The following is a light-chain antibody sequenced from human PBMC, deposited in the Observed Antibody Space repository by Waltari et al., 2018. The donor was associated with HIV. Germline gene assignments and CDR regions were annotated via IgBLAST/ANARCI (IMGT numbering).Light chain of an antibody. CDR3: QQLDSYTQIS. CDR1: QAINSY. V-gene: IGKV1-9*01. CDR2: AAS. Sequence: DIQLTQSPPFLSASVGNSVTITCRSSQAINSYLAWYQQKPGKAPKLLIYAASTLQSGVPSRFSGSGSGTDFTLTISSLQPEDFATYYCQQLDSYTQISFGGGTKVEVK. J-gene: IGKJ4*01.